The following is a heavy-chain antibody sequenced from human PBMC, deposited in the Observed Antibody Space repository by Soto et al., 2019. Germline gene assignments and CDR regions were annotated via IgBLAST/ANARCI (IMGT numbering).Heavy chain of an antibody. CDR2: LSSSGAGA. J-gene: IGHJ4*02. CDR1: GFNLSSYA. D-gene: IGHD2-8*01. CDR3: AKSLLNYHLETIPDHPFDH. Sequence: GSSLKISCAISGFNLSSYAMSWVRQAPGKGLEWITSLSSSGAGAYYADSVKGRFTISRDNSRNTLFLQMNSLKAEDTAIYFCAKSLLNYHLETIPDHPFDHWGQGTLVTVSS. V-gene: IGHV3-23*01.